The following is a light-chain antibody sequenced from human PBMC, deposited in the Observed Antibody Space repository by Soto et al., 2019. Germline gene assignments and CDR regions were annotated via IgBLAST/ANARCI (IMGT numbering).Light chain of an antibody. Sequence: EIVLTQSPGTLSLFPGERATLSCRATQSVSSNYLAWYQQKPGQAPRLLIYIASSRATGIPDRFSGSGSGKDFTLTIRRLEPEDFAVYYCQQYGTSPWTFGQGTKVEIK. CDR1: QSVSSNY. CDR3: QQYGTSPWT. V-gene: IGKV3-20*01. CDR2: IAS. J-gene: IGKJ1*01.